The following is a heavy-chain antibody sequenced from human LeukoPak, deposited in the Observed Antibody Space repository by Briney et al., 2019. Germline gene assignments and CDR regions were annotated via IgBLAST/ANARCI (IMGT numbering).Heavy chain of an antibody. D-gene: IGHD2-15*01. V-gene: IGHV3-20*04. CDR1: GFTFYDYD. Sequence: GGSLRLSCAASGFTFYDYDMSWVRQAPGKGLEWVSDINWNGGSTGYADSVEGRFTISRDNAKNSLYLQMNSLRAEDTALYYCAGGGGWYWGQGTLVTVSS. J-gene: IGHJ4*02. CDR3: AGGGGWY. CDR2: INWNGGST.